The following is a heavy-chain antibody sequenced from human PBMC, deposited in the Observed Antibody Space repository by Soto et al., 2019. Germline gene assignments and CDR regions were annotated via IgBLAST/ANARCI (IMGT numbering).Heavy chain of an antibody. D-gene: IGHD3-3*01. CDR3: ARRGDFWSGSSADFDP. J-gene: IGHJ5*02. V-gene: IGHV5-51*01. CDR1: GYTFTNYW. Sequence: PGESLKISCKASGYTFTNYWIGWVRQMPGKGLEWMGIIYPGDSDTKYSPSFEGHVTISADKTIRTAYLQWSSLKASDTAMYYCARRGDFWSGSSADFDPWGQGTLVTVSS. CDR2: IYPGDSDT.